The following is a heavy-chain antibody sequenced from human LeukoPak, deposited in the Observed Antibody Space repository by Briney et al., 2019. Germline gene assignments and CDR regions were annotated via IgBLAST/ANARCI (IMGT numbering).Heavy chain of an antibody. Sequence: GGSLRLSCAASGFTFNTYTMNWVRQAPGKGLEWISCVGRDGSIHYADSVKGRITISRDNAKNSLFLQMNSLRAEDTATYYCARRYYDTTGYAFDIWGQGTMVTVSS. CDR1: GFTFNTYT. V-gene: IGHV3-21*01. D-gene: IGHD3-22*01. CDR2: VGRDGSI. J-gene: IGHJ3*02. CDR3: ARRYYDTTGYAFDI.